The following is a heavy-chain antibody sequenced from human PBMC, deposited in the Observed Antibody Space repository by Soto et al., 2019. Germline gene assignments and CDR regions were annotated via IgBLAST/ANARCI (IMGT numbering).Heavy chain of an antibody. Sequence: PGESLKISCKGSGYRFTSYWIGWVRQMPGKGLEWMGIIYPDDSNTRYSPSFQGQVTISADKSISTAYLQWSSLKASDTAMYYCARVVPARIERDNWFDTWGQGTLVTVSS. CDR1: GYRFTSYW. CDR2: IYPDDSNT. J-gene: IGHJ5*02. V-gene: IGHV5-51*01. CDR3: ARVVPARIERDNWFDT. D-gene: IGHD2-2*01.